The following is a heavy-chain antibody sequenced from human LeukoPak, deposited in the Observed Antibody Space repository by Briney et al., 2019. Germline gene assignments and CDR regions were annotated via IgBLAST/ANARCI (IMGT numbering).Heavy chain of an antibody. CDR3: ARDSSPYYYYYYMDV. J-gene: IGHJ6*03. CDR2: INSDGSST. D-gene: IGHD6-13*01. V-gene: IGHV3-74*01. CDR1: GFTFSNYW. Sequence: GGSLRLSCAASGFTFSNYWMHWVRQAPGKGLVWVSRINSDGSSTSYADSVKGRFTISRDNAKNTLYLQMNSLRAEDTAVYYCARDSSPYYYYYYMDVWGKGTTVTVSS.